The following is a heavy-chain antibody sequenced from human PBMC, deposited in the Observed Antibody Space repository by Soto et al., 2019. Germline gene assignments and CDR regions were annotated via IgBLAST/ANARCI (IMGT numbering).Heavy chain of an antibody. J-gene: IGHJ4*02. Sequence: LRLSCAASGFTFSISARSWVRQAPGKGLEWVSVVSATAGTTYYTDSVKGRFTISRDNSRNTVYLQMNSLRADDTAVYYCAKDRLAGGFDYWGQGTLVTVSS. CDR1: GFTFSISA. V-gene: IGHV3-23*01. D-gene: IGHD3-16*01. CDR2: VSATAGTT. CDR3: AKDRLAGGFDY.